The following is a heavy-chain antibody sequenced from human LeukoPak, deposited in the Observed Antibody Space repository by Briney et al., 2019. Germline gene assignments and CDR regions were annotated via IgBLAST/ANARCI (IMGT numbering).Heavy chain of an antibody. J-gene: IGHJ4*02. CDR3: ARGSSYNWNVFDY. Sequence: SETLSLTCTVSGGSINSYYWTWIRQPAGKGLEWIGRSYASGSTNYNPSLKSRVTLSVDTSKGQLSLKLISVTAADTAVYYFARGSSYNWNVFDYWGQGTLVTVSS. V-gene: IGHV4-4*07. D-gene: IGHD1-20*01. CDR1: GGSINSYY. CDR2: SYASGST.